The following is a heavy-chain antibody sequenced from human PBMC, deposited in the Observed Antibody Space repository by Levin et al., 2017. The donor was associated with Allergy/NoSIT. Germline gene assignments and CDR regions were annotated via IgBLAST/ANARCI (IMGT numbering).Heavy chain of an antibody. CDR1: GFTFSSYA. Sequence: GGSLRLSCAASGFTFSSYAMHWVRQAPGKGLEWVAVISYDGSNKYYADSVKGRFTISRDNSKNTLYLQMNSLRAEDTAVYYCAREMITFGGALTAPTFDYWGQGTLVTVSS. D-gene: IGHD3-16*01. CDR3: AREMITFGGALTAPTFDY. V-gene: IGHV3-30-3*01. J-gene: IGHJ4*02. CDR2: ISYDGSNK.